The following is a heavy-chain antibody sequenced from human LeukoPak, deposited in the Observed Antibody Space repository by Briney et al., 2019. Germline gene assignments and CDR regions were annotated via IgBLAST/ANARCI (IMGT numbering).Heavy chain of an antibody. J-gene: IGHJ4*02. V-gene: IGHV3-33*06. CDR3: AKDWYNSLNYFDY. CDR2: IWYGGSNK. D-gene: IGHD1-1*01. CDR1: GFTFSSYG. Sequence: GRSLRLSCAASGFTFSSYGMHWVRQAPGKGLEWVAVIWYGGSNKYYADSVKGRFTISRDNSKNTLYLQMNSLRVDDTAVYYCAKDWYNSLNYFDYWGQGSLVTVSS.